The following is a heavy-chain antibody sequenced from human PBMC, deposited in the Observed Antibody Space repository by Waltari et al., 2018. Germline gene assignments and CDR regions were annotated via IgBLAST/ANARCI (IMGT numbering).Heavy chain of an antibody. CDR3: ARGPYGSGSWVDY. CDR1: GYTFTGYY. Sequence: QVQLVQSGAEVKKPGASVKVSCKASGYTFTGYYMHWVRQAPGQGLEWMGWINPNSGGTNYAKKFQGRVTMTRDTSISTAYMELSRLRSDDTAVYYCARGPYGSGSWVDYWGQGTLVTVSS. CDR2: INPNSGGT. V-gene: IGHV1-2*02. D-gene: IGHD3-10*01. J-gene: IGHJ4*02.